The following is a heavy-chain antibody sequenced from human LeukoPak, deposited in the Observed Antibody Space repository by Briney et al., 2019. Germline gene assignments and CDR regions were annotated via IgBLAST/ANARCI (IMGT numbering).Heavy chain of an antibody. D-gene: IGHD1-7*01. CDR2: IYYSGSS. CDR1: GGSISSYY. V-gene: IGHV4-59*01. CDR3: ASPLRYNWNFDAFDI. Sequence: SETLSLTCTVSGGSISSYYWNWIRQPPGKGLGWIGYIYYSGSSYCNPSLESRVTISIDTSKNQFSPKLRSVTAADTAVYYCASPLRYNWNFDAFDIWGQGTMVTVSS. J-gene: IGHJ3*02.